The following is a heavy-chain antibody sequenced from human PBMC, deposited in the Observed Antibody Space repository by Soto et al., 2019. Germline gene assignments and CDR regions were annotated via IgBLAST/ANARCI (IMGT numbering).Heavy chain of an antibody. CDR3: ARDRRLTVTPPWFQH. CDR1: GFTFSSYW. J-gene: IGHJ1*01. D-gene: IGHD4-17*01. V-gene: IGHV3-7*01. CDR2: IKQDGSEK. Sequence: PGGSLRLSCAASGFTFSSYWMSWVRQAPGKGLEWVANIKQDGSEKYYVDSVKGRFTISRDNAKNSLYLKMNSLRAEDTAVYYCARDRRLTVTPPWFQHWGQGTLVTVSS.